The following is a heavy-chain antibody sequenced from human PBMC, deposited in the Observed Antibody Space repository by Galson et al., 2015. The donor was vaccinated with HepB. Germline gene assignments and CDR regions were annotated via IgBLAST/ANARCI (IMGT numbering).Heavy chain of an antibody. D-gene: IGHD3-10*01. CDR3: ATGSPPGVINF. CDR2: INPNSGDT. V-gene: IGHV1-2*02. CDR1: GYSFIAYY. Sequence: SVKVSCKAFGYSFIAYYIHWVRQAPGQGLEWMGWINPNSGDTNYAQKFQGRVTMTRDTSISTASVDLTRLRSDDTAVYYCATGSPPGVINFWGQGTLVTVSS. J-gene: IGHJ4*02.